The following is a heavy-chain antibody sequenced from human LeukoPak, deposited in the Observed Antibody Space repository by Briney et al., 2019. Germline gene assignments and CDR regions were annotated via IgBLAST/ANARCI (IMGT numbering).Heavy chain of an antibody. Sequence: ASVKVSCKASGYTFTSYYMHWVRQAPGQGLEWMGIINPSGGSTSYAQKFQSRVTMTRDMSTSTVYMELSSLRSEDTAVYYCARAKPAATPDYWGQGTLVTVSS. D-gene: IGHD2-2*01. CDR1: GYTFTSYY. CDR2: INPSGGST. J-gene: IGHJ4*02. CDR3: ARAKPAATPDY. V-gene: IGHV1-46*01.